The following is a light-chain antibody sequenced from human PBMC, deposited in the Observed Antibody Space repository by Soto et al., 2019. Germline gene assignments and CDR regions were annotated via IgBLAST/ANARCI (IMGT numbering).Light chain of an antibody. CDR3: AAWDARMNGVV. CDR2: IND. CDR1: SSNIRSDT. Sequence: QSVLTQPPSASGTPGQRVTISCSGSSSNIRSDTVHWYQQLPGTAPTLLIYINDQRPSGVPDRFSGSKSGTSASLAISGLQSDDEADYYCAAWDARMNGVVFGGGTQVTVL. V-gene: IGLV1-44*01. J-gene: IGLJ2*01.